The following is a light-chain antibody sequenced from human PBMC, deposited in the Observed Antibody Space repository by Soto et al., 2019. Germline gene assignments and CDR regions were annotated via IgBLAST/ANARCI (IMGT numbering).Light chain of an antibody. V-gene: IGKV3-15*01. CDR1: QSVSSN. CDR2: GAS. Sequence: EIVMTQSPATLSVSPGERATLSCRASQSVSSNLAWYQQKPGQAPRLLIYGASTRATGIPARFSGSGSGTEFTLTVSSLQSEDFAVYSCQHGYTCGQGTKLEIK. CDR3: QHGYT. J-gene: IGKJ2*01.